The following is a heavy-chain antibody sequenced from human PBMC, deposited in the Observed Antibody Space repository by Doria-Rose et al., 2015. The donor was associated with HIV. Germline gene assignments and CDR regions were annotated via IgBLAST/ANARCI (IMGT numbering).Heavy chain of an antibody. V-gene: IGHV4-31*02. CDR1: ASVSSRGYY. CDR3: ARMGSYRELDY. CDR2: TYYTGTS. D-gene: IGHD3-3*01. J-gene: IGHJ4*02. Sequence: ASVSSRGYYWNWIRQVPGKGLESLGYTYYTGTSDYSPSLKSRLNMAVDTSKNQFSLKLSLVTVADTAVYYCARMGSYRELDYWGQGALVIVSA.